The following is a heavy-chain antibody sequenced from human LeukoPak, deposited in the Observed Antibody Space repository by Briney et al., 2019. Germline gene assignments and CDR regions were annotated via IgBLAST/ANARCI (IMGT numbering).Heavy chain of an antibody. CDR1: GFTFSHYS. V-gene: IGHV3-21*01. J-gene: IGHJ4*02. CDR3: ARGGNLGLFY. Sequence: GSLRLSCAASGFTFSHYSMNWVRQAPGKGPDWVSSISSSSSYIYYADSLQGRLTISRDNAKNSLYLQMNSLRAEDTAVYYCARGGNLGLFYWGQGILVTVSS. CDR2: ISSSSSYI. D-gene: IGHD7-27*01.